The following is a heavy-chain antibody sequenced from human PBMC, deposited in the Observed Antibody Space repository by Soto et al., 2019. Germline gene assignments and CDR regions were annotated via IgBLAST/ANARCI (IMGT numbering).Heavy chain of an antibody. CDR3: ATSREVYYYGMDV. V-gene: IGHV3-64*04. D-gene: IGHD6-13*01. J-gene: IGHJ6*02. CDR1: GFTFSSYA. Sequence: LRLSCAASGFTFSSYAMHWVRQAPGKGLEYVSAISSNGSNKYYADSVKGRFTISRDNSKNTLYLQMNSLRAEDTAVYYCATSREVYYYGMDVWGQGTTVTVS. CDR2: ISSNGSNK.